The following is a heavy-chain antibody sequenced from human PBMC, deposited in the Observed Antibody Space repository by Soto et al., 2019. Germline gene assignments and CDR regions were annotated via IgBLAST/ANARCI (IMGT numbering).Heavy chain of an antibody. J-gene: IGHJ4*02. Sequence: PGGSLRLSCAASGITFSDHYIDWVRQAPGKGLEWIGRTRNKANSYTTSFAASVKGRFAISRDDSKNSLYLQMNSLQTEDTAVYYCTIVSPSKAHSSFYWGQGTLVTVSS. D-gene: IGHD6-19*01. CDR1: GITFSDHY. CDR2: TRNKANSYTT. V-gene: IGHV3-72*01. CDR3: TIVSPSKAHSSFY.